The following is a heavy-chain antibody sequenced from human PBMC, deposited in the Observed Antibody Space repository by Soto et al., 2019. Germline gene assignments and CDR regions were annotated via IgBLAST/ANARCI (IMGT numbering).Heavy chain of an antibody. V-gene: IGHV3-13*01. CDR2: IGTAGDT. CDR3: ARAIYGQNYYFDY. Sequence: PGGSLRLSCAASGFTFSSYDMHWVRQATGKGLEWVSAIGTAGDTYYPGSVKGRFTISRENAKNSLYLQMNSLRAGDTAVYYCARAIYGQNYYFDYWGQGTLVTVSS. CDR1: GFTFSSYD. D-gene: IGHD3-10*01. J-gene: IGHJ4*02.